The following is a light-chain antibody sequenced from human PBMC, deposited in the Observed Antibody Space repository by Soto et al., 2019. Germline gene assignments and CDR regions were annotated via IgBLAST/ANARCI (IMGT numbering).Light chain of an antibody. V-gene: IGLV4-69*01. CDR2: LNSDGSH. CDR3: QTWGTGIRV. CDR1: SGHSSYA. Sequence: QSVLTQSPSASASLGASVKLTCTLSSGHSSYAIAWLQQQPEKGPRYLMKLNSDGSHNKGDGIPDRFSGSSSGAERYLTISSLQSEDEADYYCQTWGTGIRVFGGETKLTVL. J-gene: IGLJ2*01.